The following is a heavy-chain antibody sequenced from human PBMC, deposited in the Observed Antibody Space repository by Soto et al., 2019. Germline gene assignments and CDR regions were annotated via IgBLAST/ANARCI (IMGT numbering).Heavy chain of an antibody. CDR3: ASSLRDGYNNGLFDY. CDR1: GGSISSSSYY. D-gene: IGHD5-12*01. Sequence: PSETLSLTCTVSGGSISSSSYYWGWIRQPPGKGLEWIGSIYYSGSTYYNPSLKSRVTISVDTSKNQFSLKLSSVTAADTAVYYCASSLRDGYNNGLFDYWGQGTLVTVSS. J-gene: IGHJ4*02. V-gene: IGHV4-39*01. CDR2: IYYSGST.